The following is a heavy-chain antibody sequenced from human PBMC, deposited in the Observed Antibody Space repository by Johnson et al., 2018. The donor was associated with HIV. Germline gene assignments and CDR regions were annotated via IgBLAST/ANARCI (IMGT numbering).Heavy chain of an antibody. Sequence: QVQLVESGGGLVQPGGSLRLSCAASGFTFTDYYISCIRQAPGKGLEWVAVISYAGSNKYYADSVKGRFTTSRDNSKNTLYLQMNSLRAQDTAVYYCARDPSDYDRSGLALRNDAFDIWGQGTMVTVSS. J-gene: IGHJ3*02. CDR3: ARDPSDYDRSGLALRNDAFDI. V-gene: IGHV3-30*14. CDR2: ISYAGSNK. D-gene: IGHD3-22*01. CDR1: GFTFTDYY.